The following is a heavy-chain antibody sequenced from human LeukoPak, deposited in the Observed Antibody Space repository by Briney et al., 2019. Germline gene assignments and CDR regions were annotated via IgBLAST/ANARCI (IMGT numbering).Heavy chain of an antibody. CDR3: ARASAAMATVHFDY. V-gene: IGHV3-11*04. CDR2: ISSSGSTI. D-gene: IGHD5-24*01. CDR1: GFTFSDYY. J-gene: IGHJ4*02. Sequence: GGSLRLSCAASGFTFSDYYMSWIRQAPGKGLEWVSYISSSGSTIYYADSVKGQFTISRDNAKNSLYLQMNSLRAEDTAVYYCARASAAMATVHFDYWGQGTLVTVSS.